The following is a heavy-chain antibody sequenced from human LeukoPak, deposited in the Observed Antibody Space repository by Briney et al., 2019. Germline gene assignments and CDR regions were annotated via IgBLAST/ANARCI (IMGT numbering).Heavy chain of an antibody. V-gene: IGHV3-48*03. Sequence: GGSLRLSCAASGFTFSSYEMNWVRQAPGKGLEWVSYISTSGSTIYYADSVKGRFTISRDNAKNTLYLQMNSLRAEDTAVYYCAREQANSYYDFWSGQNSLLDYWAREPWSPSPQ. D-gene: IGHD3-3*01. CDR2: ISTSGSTI. J-gene: IGHJ4*02. CDR3: AREQANSYYDFWSGQNSLLDY. CDR1: GFTFSSYE.